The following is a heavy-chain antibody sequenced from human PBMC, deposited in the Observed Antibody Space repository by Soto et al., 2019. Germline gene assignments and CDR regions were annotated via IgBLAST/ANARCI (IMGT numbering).Heavy chain of an antibody. J-gene: IGHJ4*02. Sequence: EVQLVESGGGLVQPGRSLRLSCAASGFTYDDSDMHWVRQAPGKCLDWVSAIRRNSGRTAYADSGKGRFTISRDNAKNSLYLPMNSLRAEDTALYHCAKGRGGSYGWGPFDYWGQGPLVTVSS. D-gene: IGHD1-26*01. CDR2: IRRNSGRT. CDR3: AKGRGGSYGWGPFDY. CDR1: GFTYDDSD. V-gene: IGHV3-9*01.